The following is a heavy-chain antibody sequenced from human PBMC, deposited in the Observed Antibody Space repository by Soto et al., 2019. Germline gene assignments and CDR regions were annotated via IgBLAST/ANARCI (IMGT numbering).Heavy chain of an antibody. Sequence: GGSLRLSCAASGFTFSNAWMSWVRQAPGKGLEWVGRIKSKTDGGTTDYAAPVKGGFTISRDDSKNTLYLQMNSLKTEDTAVYYCTTDIPWNNAGLFDYWGQGTLVTVSS. CDR1: GFTFSNAW. J-gene: IGHJ4*02. D-gene: IGHD1-1*01. CDR2: IKSKTDGGTT. CDR3: TTDIPWNNAGLFDY. V-gene: IGHV3-15*01.